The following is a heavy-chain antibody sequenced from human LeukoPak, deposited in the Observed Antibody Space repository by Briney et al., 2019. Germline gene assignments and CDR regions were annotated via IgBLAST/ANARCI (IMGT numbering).Heavy chain of an antibody. V-gene: IGHV4-34*01. D-gene: IGHD3-3*01. J-gene: IGHJ5*02. CDR1: GGSFSGYY. Sequence: PSETLSLTCAVYGGSFSGYYWSLIRQPPGKGLEWIGEINHSGSTNYNPSLKSRVTISVDTSKNQFSLKLSSVTAADTAVYYCARVPGVTIFGVVRSANWFDPWGQGTLVTVSS. CDR2: INHSGST. CDR3: ARVPGVTIFGVVRSANWFDP.